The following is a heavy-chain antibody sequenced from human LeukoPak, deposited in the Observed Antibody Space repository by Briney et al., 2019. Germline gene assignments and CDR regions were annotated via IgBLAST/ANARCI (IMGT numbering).Heavy chain of an antibody. CDR3: TRDEVGYSYGFDY. D-gene: IGHD5-18*01. CDR1: GFTFGDYA. J-gene: IGHJ4*02. CDR2: IRSKAYGGTT. Sequence: GGSLRLSCTASGFTFGDYAMSWFRQAPGKGLEWVGFIRSKAYGGTTEYAASVKGRFTISGDDSKSIAYLQMNSLKTEDTAVYYCTRDEVGYSYGFDYWGQGTLVTVSS. V-gene: IGHV3-49*03.